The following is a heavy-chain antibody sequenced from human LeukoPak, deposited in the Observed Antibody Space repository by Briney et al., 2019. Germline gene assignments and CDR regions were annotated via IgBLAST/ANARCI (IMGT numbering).Heavy chain of an antibody. CDR3: AKDRDRWYSSSWFFDY. CDR1: GFTFSSYG. Sequence: GGSLRLSCAASGFTFSSYGMHWVRQAPGKGLEWVAFIRYDGSNKYYADSVKGRFTISGDNSKNTLYLQMNSLRAEDTAVYYCAKDRDRWYSSSWFFDYWGQGTLVTVSS. V-gene: IGHV3-30*02. J-gene: IGHJ4*02. D-gene: IGHD6-13*01. CDR2: IRYDGSNK.